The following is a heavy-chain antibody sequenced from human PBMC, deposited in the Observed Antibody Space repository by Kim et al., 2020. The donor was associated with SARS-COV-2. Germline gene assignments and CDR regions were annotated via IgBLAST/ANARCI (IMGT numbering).Heavy chain of an antibody. CDR2: IWYDGSNK. CDR3: ARAHIAVAGIDY. CDR1: GFTFSSYG. V-gene: IGHV3-33*01. D-gene: IGHD6-19*01. Sequence: GGSLRLSCAASGFTFSSYGMHWVRQAPGKGLEWVAVIWYDGSNKYYADSVKGRFTISRDNSKNTLYLQMNSLRAEDTAVYYCARAHIAVAGIDYWGQGTLVTVSS. J-gene: IGHJ4*02.